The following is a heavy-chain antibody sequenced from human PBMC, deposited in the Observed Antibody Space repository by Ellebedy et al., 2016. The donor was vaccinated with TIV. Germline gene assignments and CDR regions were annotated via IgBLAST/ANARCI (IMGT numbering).Heavy chain of an antibody. J-gene: IGHJ4*02. CDR2: IDPSDSYT. D-gene: IGHD5-12*01. CDR1: GYSFTSYW. CDR3: ARPRRSGYDY. V-gene: IGHV5-10-1*01. Sequence: GESLKISCKGSGYSFTSYWISRVRQMPGKGLEWRGRIDPSDSYTNYSPSFQGHVTISADKSISTAYLQWSSLKASDTAMYYCARPRRSGYDYWGQGTLVTVSS.